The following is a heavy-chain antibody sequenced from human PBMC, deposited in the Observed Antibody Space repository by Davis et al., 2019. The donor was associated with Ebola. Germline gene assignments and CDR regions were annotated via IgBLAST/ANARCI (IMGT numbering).Heavy chain of an antibody. CDR1: GGTFSSYA. V-gene: IGHV1-69*13. D-gene: IGHD3-22*01. CDR2: IIPIFGTA. J-gene: IGHJ4*02. CDR3: ARAGETMIAGWYFDY. Sequence: SVKVSCKASGGTFSSYAISWVRQAPGQGLEWMGGIIPIFGTANYAQKFQGRVTITADESTSTAYMELSSLRSEDTAVYYCARAGETMIAGWYFDYWGQGTLVTVSS.